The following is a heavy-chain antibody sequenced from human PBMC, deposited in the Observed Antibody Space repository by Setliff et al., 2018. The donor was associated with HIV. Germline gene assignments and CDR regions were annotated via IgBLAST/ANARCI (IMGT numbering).Heavy chain of an antibody. CDR3: ARDPGWGALDH. J-gene: IGHJ5*02. D-gene: IGHD1-26*01. Sequence: GGSLRLSCAASGFTFDDYAMHWVRQAPGKGLEWVSGISWNSGNIDYADSVKGRFTISRDNAKNSLYLQMNSLRAEDTAVYYCARDPGWGALDHWGQGAPVTVSS. CDR1: GFTFDDYA. CDR2: ISWNSGNI. V-gene: IGHV3-9*01.